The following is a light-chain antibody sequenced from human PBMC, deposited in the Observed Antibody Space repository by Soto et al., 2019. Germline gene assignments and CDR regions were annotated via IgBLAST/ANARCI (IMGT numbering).Light chain of an antibody. V-gene: IGKV1-39*01. Sequence: DIQMTQSPSSLSASVGDRVTITCRASQSISSYLNWYQQKPGKAPNLLIHAAFNLQSGVPSRFSGSGSGTDFTLTISSLQPEDFATYYCQQSYSTPRWTFGQGTKVDIK. CDR1: QSISSY. CDR2: AAF. CDR3: QQSYSTPRWT. J-gene: IGKJ1*01.